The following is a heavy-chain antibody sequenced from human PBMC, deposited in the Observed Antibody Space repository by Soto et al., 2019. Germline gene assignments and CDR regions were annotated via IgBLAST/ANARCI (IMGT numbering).Heavy chain of an antibody. J-gene: IGHJ6*03. D-gene: IGHD2-15*01. CDR1: GFTFSNAW. CDR3: TTLYCSGGSCYSGYYYYYYMDV. CDR2: IKSKTDGGTT. V-gene: IGHV3-15*01. Sequence: GGSLRLSCAASGFTFSNAWMSWVRQAPGKGLEWVGRIKSKTDGGTTDYAAPVKGRFTISRDDSKNTLYLQMNSLKTEDTAVYYCTTLYCSGGSCYSGYYYYYYMDVWGKGTTVTVSS.